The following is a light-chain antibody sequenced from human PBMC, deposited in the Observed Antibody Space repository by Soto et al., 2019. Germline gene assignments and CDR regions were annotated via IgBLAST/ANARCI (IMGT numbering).Light chain of an antibody. J-gene: IGKJ3*01. Sequence: EIVLTQSPATLSLFPGERATLSCRASQSVSSYLAWYQQKPGQAPRLLIYDASNRATGIPARFSGSGSGTDFTXXXXXXXPXDFAVYYCQQRSNWLITFGPGTKVDIK. CDR1: QSVSSY. CDR2: DAS. CDR3: QQRSNWLIT. V-gene: IGKV3-11*01.